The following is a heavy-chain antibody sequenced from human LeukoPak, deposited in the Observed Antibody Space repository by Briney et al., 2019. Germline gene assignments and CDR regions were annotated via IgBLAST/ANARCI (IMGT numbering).Heavy chain of an antibody. J-gene: IGHJ4*02. CDR3: ARGRPHGNNY. V-gene: IGHV3-74*01. CDR2: IASDGSST. D-gene: IGHD2/OR15-2a*01. Sequence: GGSLRLSCAASGFTFSSYWMNWVRQAPGKGLVWVSRIASDGSSTTYADSVKGRFSISRDNAKNTLYLQMNSLRVEDTAVYYCARGRPHGNNYWGQGTLVTVSS. CDR1: GFTFSSYW.